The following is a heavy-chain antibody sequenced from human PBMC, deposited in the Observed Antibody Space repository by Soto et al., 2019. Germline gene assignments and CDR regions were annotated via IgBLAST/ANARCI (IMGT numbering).Heavy chain of an antibody. J-gene: IGHJ4*02. CDR2: IYYSGST. D-gene: IGHD4-17*01. V-gene: IGHV4-59*01. CDR3: AREEDYGDSYFDY. CDR1: GGSISSYY. Sequence: QVQLQESGPGLVKPSETLSLTCTVSGGSISSYYWSWIRQPPGKGLEWIGYIYYSGSTNYNPSLKSRVTISVDTSKNQFSLKLSSVTAADTAVDYCAREEDYGDSYFDYWGQGTLVTVSS.